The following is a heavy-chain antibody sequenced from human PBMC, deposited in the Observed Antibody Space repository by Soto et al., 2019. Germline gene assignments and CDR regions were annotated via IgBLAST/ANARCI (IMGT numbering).Heavy chain of an antibody. Sequence: QVQLQQWGAGLLKPSETLSLTCAVYGGSFTGYYWSWIRQPPGKGLEWIGEINHSGSTNYNPSLKSRVTISVDTSKNQFSLKLGSVTAADTAVYYCARGWGAVADYWGQGTLVTVSS. CDR3: ARGWGAVADY. CDR1: GGSFTGYY. J-gene: IGHJ4*02. CDR2: INHSGST. D-gene: IGHD6-19*01. V-gene: IGHV4-34*01.